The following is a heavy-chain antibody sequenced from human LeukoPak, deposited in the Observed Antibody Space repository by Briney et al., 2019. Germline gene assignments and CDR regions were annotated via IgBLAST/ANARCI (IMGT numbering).Heavy chain of an antibody. Sequence: SETLSLTCAVYGGSFSGYYWSWIRQPPGKGLEWIGEINHSGSTNYNPSLKSRVTISVDTSKNQFSLKLSSVTAADTAVYYCARASSWYYSSDYWGQGTLVTVSS. D-gene: IGHD6-13*01. V-gene: IGHV4-34*01. CDR1: GGSFSGYY. CDR3: ARASSWYYSSDY. J-gene: IGHJ4*02. CDR2: INHSGST.